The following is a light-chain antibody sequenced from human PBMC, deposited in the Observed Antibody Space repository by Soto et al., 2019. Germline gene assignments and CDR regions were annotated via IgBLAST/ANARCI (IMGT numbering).Light chain of an antibody. V-gene: IGKV3-20*01. J-gene: IGKJ3*01. CDR3: QQYGDSPLT. CDR1: QSVTVNS. CDR2: SAS. Sequence: EILLTQSPSTLSLSPGEGVTLSCRASQSVTVNSLAWYRQKPGQAPRLLIYSASTRAAAVPDRFTGSGSGTDCALTISRLEHEDFGVYYCQQYGDSPLTSGPGTKVDIK.